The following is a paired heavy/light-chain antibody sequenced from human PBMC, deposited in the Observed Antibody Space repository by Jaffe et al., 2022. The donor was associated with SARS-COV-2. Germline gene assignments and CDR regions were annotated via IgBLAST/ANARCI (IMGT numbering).Heavy chain of an antibody. D-gene: IGHD2-15*01. CDR2: ISGSDGST. V-gene: IGHV3-23*04. J-gene: IGHJ4*02. Sequence: EVQLVESGGGLVQPGGSLRLSCAASGFTFSSYAMSWVRQAPGKGLEWVSVISGSDGSTYYADSVKGRFTISRDNSKNTLYLQMNSLRAEDTAVYYCAKDQYCSGSSCYTTLFHCWGQGTLVTVSS. CDR3: AKDQYCSGSSCYTTLFHC. CDR1: GFTFSSYA.
Light chain of an antibody. V-gene: IGKV3-20*01. CDR3: QQYGSSPG. Sequence: EIVLTQSPGTLSLSPGERATLSCRASQSVSSSYLAWYQQKPGQAPRLLIYGASSRATGIPDRFSGSGSGTDFTLTISRLEPEDFAVYYCQQYGSSPGFGGGTKVEIK. CDR2: GAS. CDR1: QSVSSSY. J-gene: IGKJ4*01.